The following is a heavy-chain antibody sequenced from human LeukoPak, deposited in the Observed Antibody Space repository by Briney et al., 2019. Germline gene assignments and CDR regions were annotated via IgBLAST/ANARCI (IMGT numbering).Heavy chain of an antibody. J-gene: IGHJ4*02. D-gene: IGHD6-19*01. CDR2: INHSGST. CDR1: GGSISSGIW. CDR3: ARSRAVDY. V-gene: IGHV4-4*02. Sequence: SETLSLTCAVSGGSISSGIWWSWVRQPPGKGLEWIGEINHSGSTNYNPSLKSRVTISVDTSKNQFSLKLSSVTAADTAVYYCARSRAVDYWGQGTLVTVSS.